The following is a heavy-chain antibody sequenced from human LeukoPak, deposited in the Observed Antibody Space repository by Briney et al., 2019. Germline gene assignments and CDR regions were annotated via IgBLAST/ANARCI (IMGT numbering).Heavy chain of an antibody. J-gene: IGHJ4*02. Sequence: GGSLRLSCAASGFTFSSYAMSWVRQAPGRGLEWVSAISGSGGSAYYADSVKGRFTISRDNSKNTLYLQMNSLRAEDTAVYYCAKELLYSGSYYSFDYWGQGTLVTVSS. CDR3: AKELLYSGSYYSFDY. D-gene: IGHD1-26*01. CDR2: ISGSGGSA. V-gene: IGHV3-23*01. CDR1: GFTFSSYA.